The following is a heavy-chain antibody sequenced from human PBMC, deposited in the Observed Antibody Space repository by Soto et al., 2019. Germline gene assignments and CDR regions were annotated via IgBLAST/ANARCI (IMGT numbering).Heavy chain of an antibody. J-gene: IGHJ2*01. V-gene: IGHV4-59*01. CDR3: AREPGLRDWYFDL. CDR1: GGSISSYY. CDR2: IYYSGST. Sequence: QVQLQESGPGLVKPSETLSLTCTVSGGSISSYYWSWIRQPPGKGLEWIGYIYYSGSTNYNPSLKGRVTRAVDTSKNQLSLKLSSVTAADTAVYYCAREPGLRDWYFDLWGRGTLVTVSS. D-gene: IGHD4-17*01.